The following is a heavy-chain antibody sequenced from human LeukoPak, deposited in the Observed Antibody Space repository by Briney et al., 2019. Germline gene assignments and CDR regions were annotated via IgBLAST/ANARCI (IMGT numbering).Heavy chain of an antibody. CDR3: ARSSYSDRSGYQFDN. J-gene: IGHJ4*02. Sequence: SETLSLTCTVSGGSISSYYWTWIRQPPGKGLEWSGYISYTGSTNYNPSLKRRVTISLDTSKNQFSLKLSSVTAADTAVYYCARSSYSDRSGYQFDNWGQGTLVTVSS. CDR2: ISYTGST. CDR1: GGSISSYY. D-gene: IGHD3-22*01. V-gene: IGHV4-59*08.